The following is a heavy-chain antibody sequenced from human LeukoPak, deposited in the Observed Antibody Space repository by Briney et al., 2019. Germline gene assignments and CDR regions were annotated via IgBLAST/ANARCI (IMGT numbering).Heavy chain of an antibody. J-gene: IGHJ4*02. V-gene: IGHV5-10-1*01. Sequence: GESLKISCKGSGYXFTSYWISWVRQMPGKGLAWMGRIDPSDSYTNYSPSFQGHVTISADKSISTAYLQWSSLKASDTAMYYCARSTYYDSSGYYYTQFDYWGQGTLVTVSS. CDR2: IDPSDSYT. CDR1: GYXFTSYW. D-gene: IGHD3-22*01. CDR3: ARSTYYDSSGYYYTQFDY.